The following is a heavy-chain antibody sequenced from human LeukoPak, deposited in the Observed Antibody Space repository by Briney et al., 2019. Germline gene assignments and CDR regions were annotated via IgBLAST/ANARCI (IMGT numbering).Heavy chain of an antibody. Sequence: SGTLCLTCAASGGSISNYWLSWIRQPPGKGLEWLGYVFDSGATNYTASLKSRFTISVDTSKKQFSLKLSSVTAADTAVYYCARGYSSSWNHFDYWGQGTLVTVSS. CDR3: ARGYSSSWNHFDY. CDR2: VFDSGAT. J-gene: IGHJ4*02. CDR1: GGSISNYW. V-gene: IGHV4-59*12. D-gene: IGHD6-13*01.